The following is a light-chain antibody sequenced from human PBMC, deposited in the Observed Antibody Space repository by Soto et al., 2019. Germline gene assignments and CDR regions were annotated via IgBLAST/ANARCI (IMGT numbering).Light chain of an antibody. Sequence: QSALTQPGSVSGSPGQSITISCSGTTSDVGGYNYVSWYQQHPGKAPRLLIYEVTNRPSGVSNRFSGSKSGNTASLTISGLQAEDDAAYYCSSYTSSSATVFGGGTKLTV. CDR1: TSDVGGYNY. CDR2: EVT. V-gene: IGLV2-14*01. J-gene: IGLJ2*01. CDR3: SSYTSSSATV.